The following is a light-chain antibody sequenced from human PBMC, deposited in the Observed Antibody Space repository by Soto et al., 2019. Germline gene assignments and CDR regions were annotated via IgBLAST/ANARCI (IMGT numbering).Light chain of an antibody. V-gene: IGLV2-14*01. CDR1: GSDIGSCNY. Sequence: QSVLTQPASVSGSPGQSNTISCTGSGSDIGSCNYVSWYQQHPGRAPKLLIHGVTRRSSGVSSRFSAPKSAYTASLTISGLQAEDEANYYCCSYAGSSTYVFGTGPKFTGL. CDR3: CSYAGSSTYV. J-gene: IGLJ1*01. CDR2: GVT.